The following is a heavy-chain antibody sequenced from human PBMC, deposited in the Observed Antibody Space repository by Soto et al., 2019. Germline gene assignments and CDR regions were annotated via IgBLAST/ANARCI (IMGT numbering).Heavy chain of an antibody. J-gene: IGHJ5*02. D-gene: IGHD2-15*01. CDR2: LYYSGNT. CDR3: ATRQGGSYNWFDP. V-gene: IGHV4-39*01. CDR1: GGSISRSSYS. Sequence: SESLSLTCTVSGGSISRSSYSWAWIRQPPGKGLEWIGTLYYSGNTYYNPSLKSRVTISVDTSKNQFSLKLSSVTAADTAVYYCATRQGGSYNWFDPWGQGTLVTVSS.